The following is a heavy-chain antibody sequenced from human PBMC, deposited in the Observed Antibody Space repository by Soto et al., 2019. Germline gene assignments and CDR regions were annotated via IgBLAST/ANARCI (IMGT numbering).Heavy chain of an antibody. CDR2: ISVCNGNT. J-gene: IGHJ4*02. CDR3: GRVGSASSPADY. V-gene: IGHV1-18*01. Sequence: QVQLVQSGAEVKKPGASVKVSCKASGYTFSTYGINWVRQAPGQGLEWMGWISVCNGNTNYAQKFQDRVTLTTDTLTSTTYMEVRTLTSDDTAVYYCGRVGSASSPADYWGQGTLVTVSS. D-gene: IGHD2-15*01. CDR1: GYTFSTYG.